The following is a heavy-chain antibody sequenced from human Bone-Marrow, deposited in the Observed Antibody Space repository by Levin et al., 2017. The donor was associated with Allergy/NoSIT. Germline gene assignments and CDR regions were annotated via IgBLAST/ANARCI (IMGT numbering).Heavy chain of an antibody. Sequence: ASVKVSCKASGGTFSSYAISWVRQAPGQGLEWMGGIIPIFGTANYAKKFQGRVTIIADASTSTAYMEPSSLRSDDTAVYYCARESLGDEFWSGSSYFDYWGQGTLVTVSS. CDR3: ARESLGDEFWSGSSYFDY. CDR2: IIPIFGTA. V-gene: IGHV1-69*13. CDR1: GGTFSSYA. D-gene: IGHD3-3*01. J-gene: IGHJ4*02.